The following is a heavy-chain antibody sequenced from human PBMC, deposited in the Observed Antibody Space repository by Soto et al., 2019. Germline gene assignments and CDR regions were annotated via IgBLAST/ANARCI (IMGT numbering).Heavy chain of an antibody. J-gene: IGHJ4*02. CDR1: GGSISSGGYS. V-gene: IGHV4-30-2*01. CDR2: IYHSVST. CDR3: ARGPDY. Sequence: QLQLLESGSGLVKPSQTLSLTCAVSGGSISSGGYSWGWIRQPPGKGLEWIGYIYHSVSTYYNPSLKSRVPISVDRSKNQFSLRLSSVTAADTAVYYCARGPDYWGQGTLVTVSS.